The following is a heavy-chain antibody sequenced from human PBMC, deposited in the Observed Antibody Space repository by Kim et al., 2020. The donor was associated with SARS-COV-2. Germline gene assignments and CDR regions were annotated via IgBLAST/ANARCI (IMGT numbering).Heavy chain of an antibody. CDR3: ARDGGGYSRERGWFDP. CDR1: GGSVSSGSYY. Sequence: SETLSLTCTVSGGSVSSGSYYWSWIRQPPGKGLEWIGYIYYSGSTNYNPSLKSRVTISVDTSKNQFSLKLSSVTAADTAVYYCARDGGGYSRERGWFDP. CDR2: IYYSGST. J-gene: IGHJ5*02. V-gene: IGHV4-61*01. D-gene: IGHD1-1*01.